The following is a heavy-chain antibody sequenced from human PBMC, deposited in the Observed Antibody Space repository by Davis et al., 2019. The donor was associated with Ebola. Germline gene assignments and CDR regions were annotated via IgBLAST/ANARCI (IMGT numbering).Heavy chain of an antibody. Sequence: AASVKVSCKASGYTFSGNYIQWVRQAPGQGLEWMGRINPNSGGTNYAQKFQGRVTMPRDTSISTAYMELSRLRSDDTAVYYCATFGPGYSYGYGDYWGQGTLVTVSS. CDR3: ATFGPGYSYGYGDY. V-gene: IGHV1-2*06. J-gene: IGHJ4*02. CDR2: INPNSGGT. D-gene: IGHD5-18*01. CDR1: GYTFSGNY.